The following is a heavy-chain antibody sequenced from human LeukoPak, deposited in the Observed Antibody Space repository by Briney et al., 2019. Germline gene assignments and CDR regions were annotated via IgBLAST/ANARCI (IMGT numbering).Heavy chain of an antibody. Sequence: ASVKVSCKASGGTFSSYAISWVRQAPGQGLEWMGGIIPIFGTANYAQKFQGRVTITADESTSTAYMELSSLRSEDTAVYYCALGAFVAGIYYMDVWGKGTTVTVSS. CDR1: GGTFSSYA. CDR3: ALGAFVAGIYYMDV. J-gene: IGHJ6*03. CDR2: IIPIFGTA. D-gene: IGHD3-16*01. V-gene: IGHV1-69*01.